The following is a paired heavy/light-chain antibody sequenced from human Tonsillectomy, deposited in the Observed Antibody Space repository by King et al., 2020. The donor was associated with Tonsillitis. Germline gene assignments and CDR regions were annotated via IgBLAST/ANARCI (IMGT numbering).Light chain of an antibody. V-gene: IGKV2D-29*01. Sequence: DIVMTQNPLSLSVTPGQPASISCKSSQSLLHSDGETYLYWYLQKPGQPPQLLMYKVSNRVSGVPDRFSGSGSGTDFTLKISRVEADDVGVYYCMQSQQLPLTFGGGTKVEIK. CDR3: MQSQQLPLT. CDR2: KVS. CDR1: QSLLHSDGETY. J-gene: IGKJ4*01.
Heavy chain of an antibody. Sequence: QVQLVQSGTEVKKPGASVKVSCKTSGYTFTSYGITWVRQAPGQGLEWMGWISGYNGDTSYLQRLQGRVTMTTDTSTSTAYMELRSLRSDDTAIYYCARVNDFLADAFDIWGQGTMVTVSS. CDR2: ISGYNGDT. CDR3: ARVNDFLADAFDI. D-gene: IGHD1-1*01. V-gene: IGHV1-18*01. CDR1: GYTFTSYG. J-gene: IGHJ3*02.